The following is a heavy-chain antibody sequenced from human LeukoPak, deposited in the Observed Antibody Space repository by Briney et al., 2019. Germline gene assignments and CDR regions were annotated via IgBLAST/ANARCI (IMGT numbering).Heavy chain of an antibody. CDR3: ANLHHYQPLRTGFDP. V-gene: IGHV3-48*02. J-gene: IGHJ5*02. CDR2: ISSSSSTI. D-gene: IGHD2-2*01. CDR1: GFTFSSYS. Sequence: KSGGSLRLSCAASGFTFSSYSMNWVRQAPGKGLEWVSYISSSSSTIYYADSVKGRSTISRDNAKNSLYLQMNSLRDEDTAVYYCANLHHYQPLRTGFDPWGQGTLVTVSS.